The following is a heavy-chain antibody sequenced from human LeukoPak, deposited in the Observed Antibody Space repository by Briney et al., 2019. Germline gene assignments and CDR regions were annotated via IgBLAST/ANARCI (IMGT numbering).Heavy chain of an antibody. CDR3: ARDSRGTTFDY. CDR2: ISWNSGSI. J-gene: IGHJ4*02. Sequence: GRSLRLSCAASGFTFDDYAMHWVRHAPGKGLEWVSGISWNSGSIGYADSVKGRFTISRDNAKNSLYLQMNSLRPEDTAVYYCARDSRGTTFDYWGQGTLVTVSS. V-gene: IGHV3-9*01. CDR1: GFTFDDYA. D-gene: IGHD3-16*01.